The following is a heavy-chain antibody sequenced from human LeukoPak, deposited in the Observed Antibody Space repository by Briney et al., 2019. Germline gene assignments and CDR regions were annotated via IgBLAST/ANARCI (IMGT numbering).Heavy chain of an antibody. D-gene: IGHD3-10*01. Sequence: GGSLRLSCAASGFTFSDYYMGWIRQAPGKGLEWVSYISSSDNSAYYADSMKGRFTISRDNDKNSLYLKMNSLRVEDTAVYYCARARGSYAFDIWGQGTMVTVSS. V-gene: IGHV3-11*01. J-gene: IGHJ3*02. CDR3: ARARGSYAFDI. CDR1: GFTFSDYY. CDR2: ISSSDNSA.